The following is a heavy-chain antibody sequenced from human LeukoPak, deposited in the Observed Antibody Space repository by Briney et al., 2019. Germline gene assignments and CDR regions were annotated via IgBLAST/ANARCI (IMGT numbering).Heavy chain of an antibody. CDR2: IYPGDSDT. V-gene: IGHV5-51*01. D-gene: IGHD2-2*02. Sequence: GESLKISCKGSGYSFTSYWIGWVRQMPGKGLEWMGIIYPGDSDTRYSPSFQGQVTISADKSISTAYLQWSSLRASDTAMYYCARLRGRRYCSSTSCYKADYYYYYMDVWGKGTTVTVSS. CDR3: ARLRGRRYCSSTSCYKADYYYYYMDV. CDR1: GYSFTSYW. J-gene: IGHJ6*03.